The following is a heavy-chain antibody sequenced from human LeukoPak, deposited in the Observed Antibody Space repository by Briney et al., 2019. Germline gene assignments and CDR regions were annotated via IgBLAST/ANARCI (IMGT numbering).Heavy chain of an antibody. D-gene: IGHD3-10*01. Sequence: PGGSLRLSCAPSGFTFSSYWMHWVRQTPGKGLMWVVRIKSDGSTIYADSVQGRFIISRDNAKNMVYLQMNSLRADDTAIYYCTRAITYFYGSVTYDWFDSWGQGTRVTVSS. V-gene: IGHV3-74*01. CDR2: IKSDGST. CDR3: TRAITYFYGSVTYDWFDS. J-gene: IGHJ5*01. CDR1: GFTFSSYW.